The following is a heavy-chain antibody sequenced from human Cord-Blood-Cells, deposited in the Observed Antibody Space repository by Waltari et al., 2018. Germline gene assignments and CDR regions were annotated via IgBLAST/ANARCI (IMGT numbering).Heavy chain of an antibody. Sequence: QVPLVQSGAEVKKPGVSVKVYCKTSVYTSTSYYMHSVRQAPGQGLEWMGIINPSGGSTSYAQKFQGRVTMTRDTSTSTVYMELSSLRSEDTAVYYCAREVSVAGRSLDYWGQGTLVTVSS. CDR2: INPSGGST. CDR3: AREVSVAGRSLDY. CDR1: VYTSTSYY. V-gene: IGHV1-46*01. J-gene: IGHJ4*02. D-gene: IGHD6-19*01.